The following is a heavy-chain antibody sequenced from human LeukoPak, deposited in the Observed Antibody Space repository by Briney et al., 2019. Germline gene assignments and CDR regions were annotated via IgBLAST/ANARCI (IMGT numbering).Heavy chain of an antibody. CDR2: INHSGST. D-gene: IGHD4-11*01. CDR3: LKPNSSYQPWILDI. J-gene: IGHJ3*02. Sequence: SETLSLTCAVYGGSFSGYYWSWIRQPPGKGLEWIGEINHSGSTKYNPSLKRRVTISVDTSNNHLSFKVNSVTGADTAIDYYLKPNSSYQPWILDIWGRGTMVTVSS. V-gene: IGHV4-34*03. CDR1: GGSFSGYY.